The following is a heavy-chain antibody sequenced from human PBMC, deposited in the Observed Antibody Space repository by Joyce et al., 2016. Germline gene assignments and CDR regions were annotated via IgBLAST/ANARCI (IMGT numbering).Heavy chain of an antibody. CDR1: GYSFTSHW. CDR2: IDPRDSYT. Sequence: EVQLVQSGAEVKKPGESLRISCKGSGYSFTSHWISWVRQMPGKGLEGRGRIDPRDSYTDYSPSFEGHVTISVDKTISAAYLQWSSLRASDTAIYYCARHVTDWFDPWGQGTLVTVSS. V-gene: IGHV5-10-1*03. CDR3: ARHVTDWFDP. J-gene: IGHJ5*02. D-gene: IGHD3-10*02.